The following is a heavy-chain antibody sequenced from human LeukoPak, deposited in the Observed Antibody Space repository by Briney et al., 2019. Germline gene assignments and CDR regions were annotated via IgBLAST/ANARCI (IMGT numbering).Heavy chain of an antibody. D-gene: IGHD3-10*02. J-gene: IGHJ6*04. Sequence: GGSLRLSCAASGFTFSDYYMSWIRQSPGKGLEWLSYLSGSGGDKNYADSMKGRFTISRDNAENSLYLQMNSLRAEDTAVYYCAELGITMIGGVWGKGTTVTISS. V-gene: IGHV3-11*04. CDR1: GFTFSDYY. CDR3: AELGITMIGGV. CDR2: LSGSGGDK.